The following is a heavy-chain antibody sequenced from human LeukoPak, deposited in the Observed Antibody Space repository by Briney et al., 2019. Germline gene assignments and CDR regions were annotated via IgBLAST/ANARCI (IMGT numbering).Heavy chain of an antibody. CDR3: ARGHYGSGSYPDD. CDR1: GFTVSSNY. D-gene: IGHD3-10*01. J-gene: IGHJ4*02. V-gene: IGHV3-53*05. Sequence: GGSLRHTCAASGFTVSSNYMSWVRQAPGKGLEWVSVIYSGGSTYYADSVKGRFTISRDNAKNSLYLQMNSLRAEDTALYYCARGHYGSGSYPDDWGQGTLVTVSS. CDR2: IYSGGST.